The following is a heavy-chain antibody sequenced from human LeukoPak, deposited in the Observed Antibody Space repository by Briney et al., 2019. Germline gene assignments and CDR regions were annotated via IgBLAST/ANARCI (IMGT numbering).Heavy chain of an antibody. J-gene: IGHJ5*02. CDR1: GGSFSGYY. CDR3: ARSGRYFDWLRQTSWFDP. V-gene: IGHV4-34*01. D-gene: IGHD3-9*01. Sequence: SETLSLTCAVYGGSFSGYYWSWIRQPPGKGLEWIGEINHSGSTNYNPSLKSRVTISVDTSKNQFSLKLSSVTATDTAVYYCARSGRYFDWLRQTSWFDPWGQGTLVTVSS. CDR2: INHSGST.